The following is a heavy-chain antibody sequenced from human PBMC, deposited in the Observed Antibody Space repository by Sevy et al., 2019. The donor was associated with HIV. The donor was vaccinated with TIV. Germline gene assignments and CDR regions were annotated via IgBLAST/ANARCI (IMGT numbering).Heavy chain of an antibody. V-gene: IGHV4-61*02. CDR3: ARDGSSGIQWFDY. CDR1: GGSISSGRNY. Sequence: SETLSLTCTVSGGSISSGRNYWNWIRQPAGKGLEWIGRIYISGDTNYNPSLKSRVTISLDTSKKQFSLKLTSVTAADTAVYYRARDGSSGIQWFDYWGQGILVTVSS. CDR2: IYISGDT. D-gene: IGHD6-25*01. J-gene: IGHJ4*02.